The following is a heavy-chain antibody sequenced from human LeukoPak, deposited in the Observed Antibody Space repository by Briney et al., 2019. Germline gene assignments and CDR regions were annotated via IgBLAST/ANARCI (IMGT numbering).Heavy chain of an antibody. J-gene: IGHJ6*02. CDR3: ACTYYDSSGYYYRYGEMDV. CDR2: MNPNSGNT. Sequence: ASVKVSCKASGGTFSSYAISWVRQAPGQGLEWMGWMNPNSGNTGYAQKFQGRVTMTRNTSISTAYMELSSLRSEDTAVYYCACTYYDSSGYYYRYGEMDVWGQGTTVTVSS. V-gene: IGHV1-8*02. D-gene: IGHD3-22*01. CDR1: GGTFSSYA.